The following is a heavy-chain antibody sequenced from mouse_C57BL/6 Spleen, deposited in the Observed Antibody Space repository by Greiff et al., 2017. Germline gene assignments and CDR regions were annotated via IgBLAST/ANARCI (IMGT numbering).Heavy chain of an antibody. CDR3: AQEGFPYAMDY. Sequence: VQLQQSGAELVRPGASVKLSCKASGYTFTDYYINWVKQRPGQGLEWIARIYPGSGNTYYNEKFKGKATLTAEKSSSTAYMQLSSLTSEDSAVYCCAQEGFPYAMDYWGQGTSVTVSS. CDR2: IYPGSGNT. J-gene: IGHJ4*01. CDR1: GYTFTDYY. V-gene: IGHV1-76*01.